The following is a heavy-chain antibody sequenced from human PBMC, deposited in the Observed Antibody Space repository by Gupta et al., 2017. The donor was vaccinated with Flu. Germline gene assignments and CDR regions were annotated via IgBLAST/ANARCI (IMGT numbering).Heavy chain of an antibody. CDR2: ISSSGTTI. V-gene: IGHV3-48*03. J-gene: IGHJ4*02. D-gene: IGHD3-3*01. Sequence: GFTFRSFGMNWVRLAPGKGLEWVSYISSSGTTIYYADSVRGRFTISRDNAENSLFLQMSSLRAEDTAVYYCARLGGFWSGYHYFDSWGQGTLVTVSS. CDR3: ARLGGFWSGYHYFDS. CDR1: GFTFRSFG.